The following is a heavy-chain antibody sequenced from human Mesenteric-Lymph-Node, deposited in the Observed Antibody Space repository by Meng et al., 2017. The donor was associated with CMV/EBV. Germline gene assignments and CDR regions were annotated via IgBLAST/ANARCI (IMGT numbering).Heavy chain of an antibody. Sequence: YVGSFSGYNWSWLRQPPGKGLGWFGEINHSGSTNYNPSLKSRVTISVDTSKNQFSLKLSSVTAADTAVYYCARGYSGSYHRRFYFDYWGQGTLVTVSS. J-gene: IGHJ4*02. CDR3: ARGYSGSYHRRFYFDY. D-gene: IGHD1-26*01. V-gene: IGHV4-34*01. CDR2: INHSGST. CDR1: VGSFSGYN.